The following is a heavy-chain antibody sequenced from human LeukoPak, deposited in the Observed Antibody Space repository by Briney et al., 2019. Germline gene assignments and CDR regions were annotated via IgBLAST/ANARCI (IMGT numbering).Heavy chain of an antibody. V-gene: IGHV5-10-1*01. D-gene: IGHD2-15*01. CDR2: IDPSDSYT. Sequence: GESLKISCKGSGYSFTSYWISWVRQMPGKGLEWMGRIDPSDSYTNYSPSFQGHVTISADKSISTAYLQWSSLKASDTAMYDCARHTDCSGGSCHNWFDPWGQGTLVTVSS. CDR1: GYSFTSYW. J-gene: IGHJ5*02. CDR3: ARHTDCSGGSCHNWFDP.